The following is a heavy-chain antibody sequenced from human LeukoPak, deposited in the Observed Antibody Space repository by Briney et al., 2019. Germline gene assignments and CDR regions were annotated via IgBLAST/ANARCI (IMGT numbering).Heavy chain of an antibody. CDR2: IWYDGSNK. Sequence: GGSLRLSCAASGFTFSSYGMHWVRQAPGKGLEWVAVIWYDGSNKYYADSVKGRFTISRDNSKNTLYLQMNSLRAEDTAVYYCARVADFWSGYYRAEGNYYYYYYMDVWGKGTTVTVSS. D-gene: IGHD3-3*01. CDR1: GFTFSSYG. CDR3: ARVADFWSGYYRAEGNYYYYYYMDV. V-gene: IGHV3-33*01. J-gene: IGHJ6*03.